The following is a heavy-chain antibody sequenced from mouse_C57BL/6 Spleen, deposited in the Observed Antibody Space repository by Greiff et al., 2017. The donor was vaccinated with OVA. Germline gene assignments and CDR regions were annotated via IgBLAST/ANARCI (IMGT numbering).Heavy chain of an antibody. CDR1: GYTFTSYW. CDR2: IDPSDSYT. D-gene: IGHD1-1*02. J-gene: IGHJ4*01. CDR3: ARGRGGVAMDY. V-gene: IGHV1-69*01. Sequence: QVQLQQPGAELVMPGASVKLSCKASGYTFTSYWMHWVKQRPGQGLEWIGEIDPSDSYTNYNQKFKGKSTLTVDKSSSTAYMQLSSLTSEDSAVYCGARGRGGVAMDYWGQGTSVTVSS.